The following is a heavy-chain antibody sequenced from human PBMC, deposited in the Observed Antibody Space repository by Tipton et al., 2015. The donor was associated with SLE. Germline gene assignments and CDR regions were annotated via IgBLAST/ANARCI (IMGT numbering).Heavy chain of an antibody. Sequence: TLSLTCTVSGGSISGYYWSWIRQPPGKGLEWIGYIHHTGSTSYNPSLKDRVTISVDTSKNQFSLKLSTVTAADTARYYCARVWVITAPSWFDPWGRGALVTVSS. CDR1: GGSISGYY. CDR2: IHHTGST. CDR3: ARVWVITAPSWFDP. D-gene: IGHD3-22*01. J-gene: IGHJ5*02. V-gene: IGHV4-34*09.